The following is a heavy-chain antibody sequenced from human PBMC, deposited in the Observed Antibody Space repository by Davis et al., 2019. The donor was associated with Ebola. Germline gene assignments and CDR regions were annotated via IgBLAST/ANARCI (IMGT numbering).Heavy chain of an antibody. J-gene: IGHJ5*02. Sequence: GGSLRLSCAASGFTFSNYDMNWVRQAPGKGLEWVASITWNSNEVAYADSVKGRFIISRDNAKSSLFLQMNSLRPEDTASYYCTKSENYLTWGQGTLVLVSS. CDR1: GFTFSNYD. CDR2: ITWNSNEV. CDR3: TKSENYLT. V-gene: IGHV3-9*01. D-gene: IGHD1-7*01.